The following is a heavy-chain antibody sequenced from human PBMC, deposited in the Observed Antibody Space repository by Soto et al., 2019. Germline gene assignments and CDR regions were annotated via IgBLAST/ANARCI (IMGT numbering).Heavy chain of an antibody. J-gene: IGHJ6*02. V-gene: IGHV1-18*01. CDR1: GGTFSSYA. D-gene: IGHD2-8*02. CDR2: ISGYNGNT. Sequence: ASVKVSCKASGGTFSSYAISWVRQAPGQGLEWMGWISGYNGNTKYAQKFQDRVTMTADTSTRTAFMEVRSLTSDDTGVYFCAATGGNYFGLDVWGQGTTVTVSS. CDR3: AATGGNYFGLDV.